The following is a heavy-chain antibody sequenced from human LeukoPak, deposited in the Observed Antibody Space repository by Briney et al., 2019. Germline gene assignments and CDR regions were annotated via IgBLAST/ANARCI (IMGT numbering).Heavy chain of an antibody. Sequence: ASETLSLTCTVSGGSISGYYWTWIRQLPGKGLEWIGYIYNSGITNYNPSLKSRVTVSVDTSKNQFSLRLTSATAADTAVYYCARSVPSLDYLFDSWGHGTLVTVSS. CDR1: GGSISGYY. CDR2: IYNSGIT. D-gene: IGHD4-11*01. V-gene: IGHV4-59*08. CDR3: ARSVPSLDYLFDS. J-gene: IGHJ5*01.